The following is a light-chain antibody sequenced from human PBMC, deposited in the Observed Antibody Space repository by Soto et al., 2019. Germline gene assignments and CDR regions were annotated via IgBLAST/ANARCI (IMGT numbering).Light chain of an antibody. J-gene: IGKJ2*01. CDR3: QLRSNLART. V-gene: IGKV3-11*01. Sequence: EIVLTQSPATLSMSPGERATLSCRTSQSISSIFLAWYQQKPGQSPRLLIYEASNRATGIPARFSGGGSGTDFTLTISSLEPEDFAVYYCQLRSNLARTFGERTKLEIK. CDR1: QSISSIF. CDR2: EAS.